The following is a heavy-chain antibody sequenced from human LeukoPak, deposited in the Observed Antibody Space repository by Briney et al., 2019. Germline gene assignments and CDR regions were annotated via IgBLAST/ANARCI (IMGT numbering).Heavy chain of an antibody. CDR3: LYSSGWYLEYGMDV. CDR1: GYTFTSYD. CDR2: MNPNSGNT. V-gene: IGHV1-8*01. D-gene: IGHD6-19*01. Sequence: GASVKVSCKASGYTFTSYDINWVRQATGQGLEWMGWMNPNSGNTGYAQKFQGRVTMTRSTSISTAYMELSSLRSEDTAVYYCLYSSGWYLEYGMDVWGQGTTVTVSS. J-gene: IGHJ6*02.